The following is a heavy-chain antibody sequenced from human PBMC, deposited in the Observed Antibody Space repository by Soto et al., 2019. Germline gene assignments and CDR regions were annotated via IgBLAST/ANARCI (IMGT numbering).Heavy chain of an antibody. CDR1: GYSFTSYW. V-gene: IGHV5-10-1*01. CDR3: ARSGYGGLYGMDV. D-gene: IGHD4-17*01. CDR2: IDPSDSYT. J-gene: IGHJ6*02. Sequence: GESLTISCQGSGYSFTSYWFSWVRQMPGKGLEWMGRIDPSDSYTNDSPSFQGHVTISADKSISTAYLQWSSLKASDTAMYYCARSGYGGLYGMDVWGQGTTVAVS.